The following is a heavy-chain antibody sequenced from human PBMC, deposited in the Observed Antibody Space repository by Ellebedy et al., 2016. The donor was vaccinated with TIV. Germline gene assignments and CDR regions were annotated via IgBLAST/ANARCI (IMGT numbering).Heavy chain of an antibody. D-gene: IGHD2/OR15-2a*01. CDR2: VSWDGGIS. V-gene: IGHV3-43D*03. CDR1: GFTFDHYA. J-gene: IGHJ6*03. Sequence: ETLSLTCAASGFTFDHYAMHWVRQGPGKGLEWVSLVSWDGGISHYADSVKGRFTISRDNSKNSLSLQMNSLRPEDTGLYYCAKSASIIENFYYMDVWGKGTTVTVSS. CDR3: AKSASIIENFYYMDV.